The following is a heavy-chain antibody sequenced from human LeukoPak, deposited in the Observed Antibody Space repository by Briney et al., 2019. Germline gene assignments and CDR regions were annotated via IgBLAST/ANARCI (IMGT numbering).Heavy chain of an antibody. Sequence: SSETLSLTCTVSGGSISSYYWSWIRQPPGKGLEWIGYIYYSGSTNYNPSLKSRVTISVDTSKNQFSLKLSSVTAADTAVYYCARQPYGSGSYARFDPWGQGTLVTVSS. J-gene: IGHJ5*02. CDR3: ARQPYGSGSYARFDP. CDR1: GGSISSYY. CDR2: IYYSGST. V-gene: IGHV4-59*08. D-gene: IGHD3-10*01.